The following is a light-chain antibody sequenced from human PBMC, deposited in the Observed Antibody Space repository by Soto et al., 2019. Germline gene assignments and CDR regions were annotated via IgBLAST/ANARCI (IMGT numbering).Light chain of an antibody. V-gene: IGLV1-51*01. CDR3: ETWDSSLSGVV. CDR1: SSNIGKNY. J-gene: IGLJ3*02. Sequence: QSALTQPPSVSAAPGQTVTISCSGSSSNIGKNYVSWYQQFPGTAPKLLIYDNDKRPSGIPDRFSGSKSGTSATLGITGLQTGDEAGYYCETWDSSLSGVVFGGGTKLTVL. CDR2: DND.